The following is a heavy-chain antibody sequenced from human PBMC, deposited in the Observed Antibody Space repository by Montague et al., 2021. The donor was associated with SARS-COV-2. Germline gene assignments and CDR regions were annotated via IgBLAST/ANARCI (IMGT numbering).Heavy chain of an antibody. D-gene: IGHD3-16*01. J-gene: IGHJ2*01. CDR2: LYDSFCT. CDR1: SAGTVWRN. Sequence: SETLSLTCPVPSAGTVWRNSGGDRKSTRLNLSHISNLYDSFCTKYNPSLKSRATISVDTSKNQFALRLHSVTAADTAVYYCAREFRIELWQTNWYFGLWGRGTLVTVSS. CDR3: AREFRIELWQTNWYFGL. V-gene: IGHV4-59*11.